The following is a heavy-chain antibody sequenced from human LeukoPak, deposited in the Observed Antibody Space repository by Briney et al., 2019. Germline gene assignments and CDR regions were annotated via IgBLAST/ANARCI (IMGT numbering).Heavy chain of an antibody. CDR2: TSYDGNEK. J-gene: IGHJ4*02. D-gene: IGHD6-25*01. CDR3: ATGGTRAATRRMGF. Sequence: GGSLRLSCAASGFPFSSFGMHWVRQAPGKGLEWMTVTSYDGNEKYYADSVKGRFTISRDNSKNTVYLQMNSLRAEDTAVYYCATGGTRAATRRMGFWGQGTLVTVSS. V-gene: IGHV3-30*03. CDR1: GFPFSSFG.